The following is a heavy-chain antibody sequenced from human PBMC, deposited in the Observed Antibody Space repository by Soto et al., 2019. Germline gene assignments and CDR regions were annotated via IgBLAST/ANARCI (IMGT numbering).Heavy chain of an antibody. CDR1: VFTFSSYW. Sequence: VGSLRLSCASSVFTFSSYWMSCVRHSPGKWLEWVANIKQDGSEKYYVDSVKGRFTISRDNAKNSLYLQMNSLRAEDTAVYYCARSASPSRSPPFESWGQGTLVSVSS. CDR3: ARSASPSRSPPFES. CDR2: IKQDGSEK. D-gene: IGHD2-2*01. J-gene: IGHJ4*02. V-gene: IGHV3-7*01.